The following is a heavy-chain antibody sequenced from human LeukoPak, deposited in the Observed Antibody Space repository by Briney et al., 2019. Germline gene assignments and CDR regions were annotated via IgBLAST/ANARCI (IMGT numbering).Heavy chain of an antibody. V-gene: IGHV4-39*07. Sequence: KPSETLSLTCTVSGGSISSSSYYWGWIRQPPGKGLEWIGSIYYSGSTYYNPSLKSRVTISVDTSKNQFSLKLSSVTAADTAVYYCARGLYIVATIRYYYMDVWGKGTTVTVSS. CDR2: IYYSGST. D-gene: IGHD5-12*01. J-gene: IGHJ6*03. CDR1: GGSISSSSYY. CDR3: ARGLYIVATIRYYYMDV.